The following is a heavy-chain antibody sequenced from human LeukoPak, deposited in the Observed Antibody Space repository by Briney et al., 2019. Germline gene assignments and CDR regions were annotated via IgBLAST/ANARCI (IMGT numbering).Heavy chain of an antibody. Sequence: SETLSLTCAVYGGSFSDYYWSWIRQPPGKGLEWIGEINHSGSTNYNPSLNSRVTISVDTSQNQFSLKMFSVTTADTAVYYCARGYSIVGLFWKFDYWGQGTLATVSS. D-gene: IGHD1-26*01. J-gene: IGHJ4*02. V-gene: IGHV4-34*01. CDR3: ARGYSIVGLFWKFDY. CDR1: GGSFSDYY. CDR2: INHSGST.